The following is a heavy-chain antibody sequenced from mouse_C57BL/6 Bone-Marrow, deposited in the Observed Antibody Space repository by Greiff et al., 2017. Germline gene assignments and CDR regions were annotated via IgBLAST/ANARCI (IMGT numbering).Heavy chain of an antibody. J-gene: IGHJ3*01. CDR2: IDPEDGET. V-gene: IGHV14-2*01. D-gene: IGHD1-1*01. CDR3: ARYYGSSYGFAY. Sequence: VQLQQSGAELVKPGASVKLSCTASGFNIKDYYMHWVKQRTEQGLEWIGRIDPEDGETKYAPKFKGKATITADASSTTAYLQLISLTSEDTAVYYCARYYGSSYGFAYWGQGTLVTVSA. CDR1: GFNIKDYY.